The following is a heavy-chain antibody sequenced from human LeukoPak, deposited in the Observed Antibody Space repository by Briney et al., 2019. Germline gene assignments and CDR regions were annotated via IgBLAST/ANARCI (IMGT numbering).Heavy chain of an antibody. J-gene: IGHJ4*02. Sequence: PGGSLRLSCAASGFPFSSYAMYWVRQAPGKGLEWVSALTGSGGYTDYADSVKGRFTISRDNSKNTLYLQMNSLRAEDTAVYYCAKEALGYFDYWGQGTLVTVSS. CDR3: AKEALGYFDY. V-gene: IGHV3-23*01. CDR2: LTGSGGYT. CDR1: GFPFSSYA.